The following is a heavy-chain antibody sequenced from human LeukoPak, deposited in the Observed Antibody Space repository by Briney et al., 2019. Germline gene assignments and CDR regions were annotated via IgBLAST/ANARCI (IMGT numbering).Heavy chain of an antibody. CDR1: GGSFNFYF. CDR3: ARDSNWGFQ. D-gene: IGHD7-27*01. J-gene: IGHJ4*02. CDR2: IDNRGST. Sequence: SETLSLTCTVSGGSFNFYFWHWIRQPSGKGLEGLADIDNRGSTQYNPSLRGRGTISVDTSRNHVSVRLTSVTAADTAVYFCARDSNWGFQWGPGTLVTVSS. V-gene: IGHV4-34*01.